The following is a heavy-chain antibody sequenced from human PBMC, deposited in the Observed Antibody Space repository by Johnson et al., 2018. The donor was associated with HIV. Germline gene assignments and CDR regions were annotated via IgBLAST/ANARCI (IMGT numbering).Heavy chain of an antibody. D-gene: IGHD6-6*01. Sequence: QVQLVESGGGLVQPGGSLRLSCAASGFTFSTYAMSWVRQAPGKGLEWVAVIWYDGSNKYSADSVKGRFTISRDNSKNTLYLQMNSLRAEDTAVYYCAKDRAARHDAFDIWGQGTMVTVSS. J-gene: IGHJ3*02. CDR3: AKDRAARHDAFDI. V-gene: IGHV3-33*06. CDR1: GFTFSTYA. CDR2: IWYDGSNK.